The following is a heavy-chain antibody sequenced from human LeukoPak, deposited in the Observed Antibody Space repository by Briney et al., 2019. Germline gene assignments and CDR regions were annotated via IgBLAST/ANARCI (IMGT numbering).Heavy chain of an antibody. D-gene: IGHD6-13*01. J-gene: IGHJ4*02. CDR2: IDPSDVYT. V-gene: IGHV5-10-1*01. CDR3: ARHEGYSSSAEVY. CDR1: GYSFTSYW. Sequence: GESLKISCKGSGYSFTSYWISWVRQMPRKGLEWMGRIDPSDVYTNYSPSFQGHVTISSDKSIKTAYLQWSSLKASDTAMYYCARHEGYSSSAEVYWGQGTLVTVSS.